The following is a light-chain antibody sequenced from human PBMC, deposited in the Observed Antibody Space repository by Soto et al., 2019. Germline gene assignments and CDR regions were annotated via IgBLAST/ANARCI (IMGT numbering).Light chain of an antibody. CDR3: SSDTSSSIL. CDR1: SSDVGSYNR. CDR2: EVN. J-gene: IGLJ2*01. Sequence: QSALTQPPSVSGSPGQSVTISCTGTSSDVGSYNRVSWYQQPPGTAPKLMIYEVNNRASGVPDRFSGSKSGKTASLTISGLQAEDEADYYCSSDTSSSILFGGGTKLTVL. V-gene: IGLV2-18*02.